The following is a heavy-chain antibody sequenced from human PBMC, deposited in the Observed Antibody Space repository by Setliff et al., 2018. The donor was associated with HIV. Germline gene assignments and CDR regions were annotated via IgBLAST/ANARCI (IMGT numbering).Heavy chain of an antibody. J-gene: IGHJ5*02. CDR1: GGSFGDYH. D-gene: IGHD3-10*01. Sequence: PSETLSLTCTLSGGSFGDYHWSWIRQLAGRGLEWIGRIFRSGTTDYKFSLKSRVTISIDTSRNQFSLRLTSVTAEDTAVYYCARDRHYSGLGSYGPWGPGTLVTVSS. CDR2: IFRSGTT. V-gene: IGHV4-4*07. CDR3: ARDRHYSGLGSYGP.